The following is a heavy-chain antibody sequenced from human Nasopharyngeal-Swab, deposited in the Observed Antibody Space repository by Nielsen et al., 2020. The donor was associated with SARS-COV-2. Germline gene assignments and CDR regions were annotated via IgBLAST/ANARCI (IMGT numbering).Heavy chain of an antibody. V-gene: IGHV4-34*01. J-gene: IGHJ5*02. CDR1: GGSFSAYY. CDR2: INHSGST. Sequence: GSLRLSCAVYGGSFSAYYWSWIRQPPGKGLEWIGEINHSGSTDYNPSLKSRVTISVDTSKNQFSLKLSSVTDADTAVFYCARGGGFGDLWANWFDPWGQGTLVTVSS. D-gene: IGHD3-10*01. CDR3: ARGGGFGDLWANWFDP.